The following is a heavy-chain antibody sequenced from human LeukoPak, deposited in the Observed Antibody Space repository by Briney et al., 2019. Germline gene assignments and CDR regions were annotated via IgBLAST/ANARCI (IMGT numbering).Heavy chain of an antibody. V-gene: IGHV3-23*01. Sequence: GGSLRLSCAASGFTFNSYAMNWVRQAPGKGLEWVSVIHGSGGSRYSADSVKGRFTISRANSKNTLYLQMNSLRAEDTAVYYCAKGGDEYSSSWYGPVDYWGQGTLVTVSS. CDR2: IHGSGGSR. D-gene: IGHD6-13*01. J-gene: IGHJ4*02. CDR3: AKGGDEYSSSWYGPVDY. CDR1: GFTFNSYA.